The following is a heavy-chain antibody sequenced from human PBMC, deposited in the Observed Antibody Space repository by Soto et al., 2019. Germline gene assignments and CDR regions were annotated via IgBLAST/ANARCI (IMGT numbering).Heavy chain of an antibody. CDR2: INPTSGGT. J-gene: IGHJ4*02. CDR1: GYTFTGYY. V-gene: IGHV1-2*02. CDR3: ANYDWYPFAK. Sequence: ASMKVSCKASGYTFTGYYMHWVRQPPGQGLEWMGWINPTSGGTNYAQKFQGRVTMTRDTSISTASMELSRLRSDDTAVYYCANYDWYPFAKWGQGTLVTVSS. D-gene: IGHD3-9*01.